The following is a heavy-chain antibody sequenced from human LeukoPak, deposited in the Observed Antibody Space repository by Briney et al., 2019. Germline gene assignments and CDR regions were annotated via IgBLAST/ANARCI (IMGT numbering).Heavy chain of an antibody. Sequence: SETLSLTCTVSGVSISSAGYFWNWIRQYPGKGLEWIGYIYYTGIIYYNPSLKSRVTISVDTSKNQFSLKLSSVTAADTAVFYCVRGVRDTIGYYHFDSWGQGTLVTVSS. CDR1: GVSISSAGYF. J-gene: IGHJ4*02. V-gene: IGHV4-31*03. CDR3: VRGVRDTIGYYHFDS. CDR2: IYYTGII. D-gene: IGHD3-22*01.